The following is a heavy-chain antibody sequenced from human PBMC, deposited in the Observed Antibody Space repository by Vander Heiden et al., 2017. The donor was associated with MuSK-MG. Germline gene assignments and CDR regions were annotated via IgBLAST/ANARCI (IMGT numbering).Heavy chain of an antibody. CDR2: IRSKANSYAT. CDR3: TSSPGP. CDR1: GFTFSGSA. J-gene: IGHJ5*02. Sequence: EVQLVESGGGLVQPGGSLKLSCAASGFTFSGSAMHWVRQASGKGLEWVGRIRSKANSYATAYAASVKGRFIISRDDSKNTAHLQMNSLKTEDTAVYYCTSSPGPWVEGSLVTVSS. V-gene: IGHV3-73*02.